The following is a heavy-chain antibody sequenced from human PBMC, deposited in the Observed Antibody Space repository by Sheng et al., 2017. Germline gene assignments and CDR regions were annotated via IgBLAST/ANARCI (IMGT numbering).Heavy chain of an antibody. V-gene: IGHV1-18*01. CDR1: GYTFTSYG. CDR3: ARDSASIAAAGTRYYGMDV. CDR2: ISAYNGNT. Sequence: QVQLVQSGAEVKKPGASVKVSCKASGYTFTSYGISWVRQAPGQGLEWMGWISAYNGNTNYAQKLQGRVTMTTDTSTSTAYMELRSLRSDDTAVYYCARDSASIAAAGTRYYGMDVWGQGTTVTVSS. D-gene: IGHD6-13*01. J-gene: IGHJ6*02.